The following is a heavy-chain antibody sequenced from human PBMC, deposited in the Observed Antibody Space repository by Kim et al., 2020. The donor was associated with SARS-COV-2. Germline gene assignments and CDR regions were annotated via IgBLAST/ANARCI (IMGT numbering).Heavy chain of an antibody. J-gene: IGHJ3*02. CDR1: GGSISSSSYY. V-gene: IGHV4-39*01. D-gene: IGHD6-6*01. CDR2: IYYSGST. Sequence: SETLSLTCTVSGGSISSSSYYWGWIRQPPGKGLEWIGSIYYSGSTYYNPSLKSRVTISVDTSKNQFSLKLSSVTAADTAVYYCARWVPLAARIDAFDIWGQGTMVTVSS. CDR3: ARWVPLAARIDAFDI.